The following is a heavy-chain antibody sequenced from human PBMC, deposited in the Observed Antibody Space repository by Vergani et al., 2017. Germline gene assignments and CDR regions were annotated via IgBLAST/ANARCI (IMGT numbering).Heavy chain of an antibody. D-gene: IGHD2-2*01. CDR1: GGTFSSYA. CDR2: IIPIFGTA. Sequence: QVQLVQSGAEVKKPGSSVKVSCKASGGTFSSYAISWVRQAPVQGLEWMGGIIPIFGTANYAQKFQGRVTITADESTSTAYMELSSLRSEDTAVYYCASGYCSSTSCYQVWFDPWGQGTLVTVSS. J-gene: IGHJ5*02. CDR3: ASGYCSSTSCYQVWFDP. V-gene: IGHV1-69*13.